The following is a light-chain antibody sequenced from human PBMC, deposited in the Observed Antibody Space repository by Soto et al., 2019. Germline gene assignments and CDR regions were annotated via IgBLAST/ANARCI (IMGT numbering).Light chain of an antibody. CDR1: SSDVGGYNY. CDR2: DVS. Sequence: QSALTQPASVSGSPGQSITISCTGTSSDVGGYNYVSWYQHHPGKAPKLMVYDVSNRPSGVSSRFSGSKSGSTASLTISGLQPEDEADYYCSSYTRSSTLAFGTGTKVTV. V-gene: IGLV2-14*03. CDR3: SSYTRSSTLA. J-gene: IGLJ1*01.